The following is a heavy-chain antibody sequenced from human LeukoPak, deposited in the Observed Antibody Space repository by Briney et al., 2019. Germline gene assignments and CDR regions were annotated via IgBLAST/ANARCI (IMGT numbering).Heavy chain of an antibody. D-gene: IGHD1-7*01. CDR2: IHYSGST. J-gene: IGHJ4*02. V-gene: IGHV4-59*08. CDR1: GGSITNYY. CDR3: ASTEWNYAR. Sequence: SETLSLTCTVSGGSITNYYWSWMRQPPGKGLEWIGYIHYSGSTNDNPSLKSRVTISLDSSKNQFSLMLTSVTAADTAIYYCASTEWNYARWGQGTLVTVSS.